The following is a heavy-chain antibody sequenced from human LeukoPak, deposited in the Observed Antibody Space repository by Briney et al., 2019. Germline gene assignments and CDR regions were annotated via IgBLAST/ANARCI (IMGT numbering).Heavy chain of an antibody. V-gene: IGHV4-34*01. CDR1: SGSFSGYY. D-gene: IGHD7-27*01. Sequence: PSETLSLTCAVYSGSFSGYYWSWIRQPPGKGLEWIGEINHSGSTNYNPSLKSRVTISVDTSKNQFSLKLSSVTAADTAVYYCARGRILGISFDYRGQGTLVTVSS. CDR3: ARGRILGISFDY. CDR2: INHSGST. J-gene: IGHJ4*02.